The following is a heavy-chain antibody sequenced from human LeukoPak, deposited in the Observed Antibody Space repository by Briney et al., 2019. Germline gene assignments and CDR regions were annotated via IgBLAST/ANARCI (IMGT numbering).Heavy chain of an antibody. CDR2: INHSGST. V-gene: IGHV4-34*01. CDR3: ARGWDYGDYDAGTSDWFDP. D-gene: IGHD4-17*01. J-gene: IGHJ5*02. Sequence: SETLSLTCAVYGGSFSGYYWSWIRQPPGKGLEWIGEINHSGSTNYNPSLKSRVTISVDTSKNQFSLKLSSVTAADTAMYYCARGWDYGDYDAGTSDWFDPWGQGTLVTVSS. CDR1: GGSFSGYY.